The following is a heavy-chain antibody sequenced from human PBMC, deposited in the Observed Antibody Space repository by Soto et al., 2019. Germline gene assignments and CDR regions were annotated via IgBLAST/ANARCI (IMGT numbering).Heavy chain of an antibody. J-gene: IGHJ6*02. Sequence: ASVKVSFKASGYTFTGYYMHWVRQAPGQGLEWMGWINPNSGGTNYAQKFQGRVTMTRDTSISTAYMELNRLRSDDTAIYYCARESDFRDYRSFYFYAIDVWGQGTTVTVSS. CDR3: ARESDFRDYRSFYFYAIDV. CDR2: INPNSGGT. CDR1: GYTFTGYY. D-gene: IGHD4-17*01. V-gene: IGHV1-2*02.